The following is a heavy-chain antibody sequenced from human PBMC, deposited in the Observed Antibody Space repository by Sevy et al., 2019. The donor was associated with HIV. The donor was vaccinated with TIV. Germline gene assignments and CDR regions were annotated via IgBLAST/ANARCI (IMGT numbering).Heavy chain of an antibody. V-gene: IGHV3-30-3*01. D-gene: IGHD1-1*01. CDR2: ISYDGSNK. CDR1: GFTFSSYA. Sequence: GGSLRLSCAASGFTFSSYAMHWVRQAPGKGLEWVAVISYDGSNKYYADSVKGRFTISRDNSKNTLYLQMNSLRAEDTAVYYCARLGTGIRSYDAADYWGQGTLVTVSS. CDR3: ARLGTGIRSYDAADY. J-gene: IGHJ4*02.